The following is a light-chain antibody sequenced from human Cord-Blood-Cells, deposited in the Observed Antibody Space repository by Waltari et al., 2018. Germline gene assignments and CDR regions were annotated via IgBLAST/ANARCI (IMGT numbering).Light chain of an antibody. J-gene: IGLJ2*01. Sequence: QSALTQPASVSGSPGQSITISCPGTSSDVGGYTHVSWYQQHPGKAPKLMIYDVSNRPSGVSNRFSGSKSGNTASLTISGLQAEDEADYYCSSYTSSSTRVFGGGTKLTVL. CDR2: DVS. CDR3: SSYTSSSTRV. V-gene: IGLV2-14*01. CDR1: SSDVGGYTH.